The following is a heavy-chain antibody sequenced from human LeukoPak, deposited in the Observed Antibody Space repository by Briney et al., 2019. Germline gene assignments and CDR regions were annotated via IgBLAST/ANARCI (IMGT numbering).Heavy chain of an antibody. Sequence: GGSLRLSCGASGFTFSTYAMHWVRQAPGKGLEWVAVISYHGSNKDYADPVKGRFTISRDNSNNTLYLQMNSLRAEDTAVYYCARGSLAAATFDYWGQGTLVTVSS. CDR3: ARGSLAAATFDY. J-gene: IGHJ4*02. CDR2: ISYHGSNK. CDR1: GFTFSTYA. D-gene: IGHD6-25*01. V-gene: IGHV3-30*04.